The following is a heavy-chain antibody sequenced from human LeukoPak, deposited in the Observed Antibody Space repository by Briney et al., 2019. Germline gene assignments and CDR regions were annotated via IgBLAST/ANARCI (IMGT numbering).Heavy chain of an antibody. V-gene: IGHV3-30*02. CDR2: ILSDGSKT. J-gene: IGHJ4*02. Sequence: TGGSLRLSCAASGFTFSSDAMHWVRQAPGKGLEWVAIILSDGSKTYYPDSVRGRFTISRDNSKNTLYLQMNSLRDEDTAVYYCARAPRWEPTGPLDYWGQGTLVTASS. CDR1: GFTFSSDA. D-gene: IGHD1-26*01. CDR3: ARAPRWEPTGPLDY.